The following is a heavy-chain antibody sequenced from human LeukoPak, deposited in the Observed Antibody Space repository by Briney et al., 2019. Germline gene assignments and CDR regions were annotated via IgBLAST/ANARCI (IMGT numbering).Heavy chain of an antibody. CDR1: GGSLSNYY. CDR3: ARDRWDYPSYDGYYYYMDV. Sequence: SATPSPTCAPFGGSLSNYYWNSISQHPGKGLEWLVEINQSGYTTYKPSLKSRVIISKERSENQFSLKLTSVTAADTAVYYCARDRWDYPSYDGYYYYMDVWGKGTTVTVSS. J-gene: IGHJ6*03. D-gene: IGHD4/OR15-4a*01. CDR2: INQSGYT. V-gene: IGHV4-34*01.